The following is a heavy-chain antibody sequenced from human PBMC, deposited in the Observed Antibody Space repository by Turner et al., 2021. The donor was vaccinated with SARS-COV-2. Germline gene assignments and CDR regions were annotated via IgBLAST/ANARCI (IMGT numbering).Heavy chain of an antibody. V-gene: IGHV3-21*01. J-gene: IGHJ4*02. CDR3: ARSLGYCSGGICFPFDY. Sequence: EVQLVESGGGLVKPGGSLRLSCAASGFTFSSYSMNWVRQAPGKGLEWVSAMSSSSSYIYYADSVKGRFTISRDNAKNSLYLQLNSLRAEDTAVYYCARSLGYCSGGICFPFDYWGQGILVAVSS. D-gene: IGHD2-15*01. CDR2: MSSSSSYI. CDR1: GFTFSSYS.